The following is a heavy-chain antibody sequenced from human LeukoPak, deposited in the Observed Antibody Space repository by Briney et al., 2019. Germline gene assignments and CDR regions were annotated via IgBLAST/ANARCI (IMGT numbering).Heavy chain of an antibody. D-gene: IGHD3-22*01. CDR3: AKDLYYYDINNV. Sequence: ASVKVSCKASGGTFSSYAMSWVRQAPGKGLEWVSAISGSGGSTYYADSVKGRFTISRDNSKNTLYLQMNSLRAEDTAVYYCAKDLYYYDINNVWGQGTTVTVSS. J-gene: IGHJ6*02. CDR1: GGTFSSYA. CDR2: ISGSGGST. V-gene: IGHV3-23*01.